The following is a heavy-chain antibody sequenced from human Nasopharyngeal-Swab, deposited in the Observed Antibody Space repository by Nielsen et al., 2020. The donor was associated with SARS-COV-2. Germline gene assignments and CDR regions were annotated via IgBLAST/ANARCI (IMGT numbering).Heavy chain of an antibody. CDR3: ARGET. CDR1: GFTFSNYW. J-gene: IGHJ3*01. V-gene: IGHV3-7*04. CDR2: RKQDGSQK. Sequence: GESLKISCAASGFTFSNYWMSWVRQAPGKGLEWVANRKQDGSQKYYVESVKGRFTISRDNAKNSLYLQMTSLRAEDTAVFYCARGETWGQGTMVTVSS.